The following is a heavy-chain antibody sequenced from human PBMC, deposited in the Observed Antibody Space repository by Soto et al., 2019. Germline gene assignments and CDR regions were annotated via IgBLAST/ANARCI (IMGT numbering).Heavy chain of an antibody. CDR2: ISSSGSSYT. D-gene: IGHD2-2*01. J-gene: IGHJ4*02. V-gene: IGHV3-11*05. CDR3: ARDIVVVPAAADSDY. Sequence: GGSLRLSCAASGFSFSDYYMNWVRQAPGKGLEWVSFISSSGSSYTNYADSVKGRFTISRDNAKKSLYLQMNSLRAEDTAVYYCARDIVVVPAAADSDYWGQGTLVTVSS. CDR1: GFSFSDYY.